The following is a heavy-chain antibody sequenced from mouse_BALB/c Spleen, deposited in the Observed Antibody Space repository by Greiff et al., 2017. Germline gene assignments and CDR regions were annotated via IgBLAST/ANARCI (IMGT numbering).Heavy chain of an antibody. CDR2: ISSGSSTI. CDR1: GFTFSSFG. D-gene: IGHD4-1*01. V-gene: IGHV5-17*02. J-gene: IGHJ4*01. CDR3: ARGVGRYAMDY. Sequence: EVKLVESGGGLVQPGGSRKLSCAASGFTFSSFGMHWVRQAPEKGLEWVAYISSGSSTIYYADTVKGRFTISRDNPKNTLFLQMTSLRSEDTAMYYCARGVGRYAMDYWGQGTSVTVSS.